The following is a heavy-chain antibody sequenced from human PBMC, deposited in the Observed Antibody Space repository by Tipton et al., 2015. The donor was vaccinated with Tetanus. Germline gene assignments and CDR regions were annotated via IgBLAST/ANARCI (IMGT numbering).Heavy chain of an antibody. D-gene: IGHD6-13*01. V-gene: IGHV3-21*01. J-gene: IGHJ4*02. CDR3: ARDQRYSSSWGLFDY. Sequence: SLRLSCAASGFTFSSYSMNWVRQAPGKGLEWVSSISSSSSYIYYADSVKGRFTISRDNAKNSLYLQMNSLRAEDTAVYYCARDQRYSSSWGLFDYWGQGTLVTVSS. CDR2: ISSSSSYI. CDR1: GFTFSSYS.